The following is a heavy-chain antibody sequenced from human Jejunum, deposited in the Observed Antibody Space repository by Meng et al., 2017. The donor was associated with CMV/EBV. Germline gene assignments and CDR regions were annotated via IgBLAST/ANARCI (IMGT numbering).Heavy chain of an antibody. Sequence: STYAMNWIRQAPGKGPEWISYISKSDATKHYAASVKGRFTISRDNAKNSLYLEMTNLRAEDTAVYYCARDSTGSSYVGYYYYGMDVWGQGTMVTVSS. CDR3: ARDSTGSSYVGYYYYGMDV. CDR1: STYA. D-gene: IGHD2-8*02. V-gene: IGHV3-48*03. CDR2: ISKSDATK. J-gene: IGHJ6*02.